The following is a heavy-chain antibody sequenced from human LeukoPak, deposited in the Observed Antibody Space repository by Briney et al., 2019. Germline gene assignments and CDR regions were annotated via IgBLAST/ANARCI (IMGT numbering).Heavy chain of an antibody. J-gene: IGHJ6*03. D-gene: IGHD6-19*01. CDR3: ARLYSSGWYGSAGYMDV. CDR1: GFTFSSYW. CDR2: INQGGSES. V-gene: IGHV3-7*01. Sequence: GGSLRLSCAASGFTFSSYWMHRVRQAPGKGLEWVANINQGGSESYYVDSVKGRFTISRDNAESSLYLQMNSLRAEDTAVYYCARLYSSGWYGSAGYMDVWGKGTTVTVSS.